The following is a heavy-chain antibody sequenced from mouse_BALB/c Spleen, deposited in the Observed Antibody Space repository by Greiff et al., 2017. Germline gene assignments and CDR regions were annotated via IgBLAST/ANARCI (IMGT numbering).Heavy chain of an antibody. V-gene: IGHV5-17*02. Sequence: EVMLVESGGGLVQPGGSRKLSCAASGFTFSSFGMHWVRQAPEKGLEWVAYISSGSSTIYYADTVKGRFTISRDNPKNTLFLQMTSLRSEDTAMYYCAREDDGYNYWGQGTTLTVSS. CDR1: GFTFSSFG. CDR3: AREDDGYNY. CDR2: ISSGSSTI. J-gene: IGHJ2*01. D-gene: IGHD2-3*01.